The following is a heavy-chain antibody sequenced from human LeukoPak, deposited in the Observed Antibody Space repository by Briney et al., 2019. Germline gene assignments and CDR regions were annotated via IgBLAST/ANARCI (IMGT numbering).Heavy chain of an antibody. D-gene: IGHD3-3*01. CDR3: ARVGGDYDVLSGTQYFDY. J-gene: IGHJ4*02. Sequence: SETLSLTCSVSGGSISNRTYYWGWIRQPPGKGLEWIGSVYSDRSTYYTASLKSRVTISVDTSKNQFSLKLSSVTAADTAVYYCARVGGDYDVLSGTQYFDYWGQGTLVTVSS. V-gene: IGHV4-39*07. CDR1: GGSISNRTYY. CDR2: VYSDRST.